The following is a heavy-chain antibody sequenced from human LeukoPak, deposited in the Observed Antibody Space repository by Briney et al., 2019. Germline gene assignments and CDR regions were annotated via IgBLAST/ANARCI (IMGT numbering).Heavy chain of an antibody. CDR1: GFTFSSYS. J-gene: IGHJ4*02. CDR3: ASSSGWYLDY. D-gene: IGHD6-19*01. CDR2: ISSSSSTI. V-gene: IGHV3-48*01. Sequence: GGSLGLSCAASGFTFSSYSMNWVRQAPGKGLEWVSYISSSSSTIYYADSVKGRFTISRDNAKNSLYLQMNSLRAEDTAVYYCASSSGWYLDYWGQGTLVTVSS.